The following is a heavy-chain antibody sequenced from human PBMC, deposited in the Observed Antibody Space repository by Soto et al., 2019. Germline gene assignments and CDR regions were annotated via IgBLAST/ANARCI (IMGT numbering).Heavy chain of an antibody. Sequence: SETLSLTCTLSGGSITSGGYYWSWIRQHPGKGLEWIAFSPHSGSTYYNPSLKSRVTISLDTSENQFSLKLSSVTAADTAVYYCARGVYGSGTYYNNWFDPSGQGALVTVSS. J-gene: IGHJ5*02. CDR2: SPHSGST. D-gene: IGHD3-10*01. CDR3: ARGVYGSGTYYNNWFDP. CDR1: GGSITSGGYY. V-gene: IGHV4-31*03.